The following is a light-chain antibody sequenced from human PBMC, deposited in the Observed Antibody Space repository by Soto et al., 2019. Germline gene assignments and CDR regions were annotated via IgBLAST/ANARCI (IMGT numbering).Light chain of an antibody. J-gene: IGKJ1*01. Sequence: DIQMTQSPSTLSASLVYRFTITCRASQSISSWVAWYQQKPGKAPKLLIYDASSLKSGVPFRFSGSGSGTEFTLTISSLQPDDFATYYCQQYNSYRWTFGQGTKVDIK. CDR1: QSISSW. CDR2: DAS. V-gene: IGKV1-5*01. CDR3: QQYNSYRWT.